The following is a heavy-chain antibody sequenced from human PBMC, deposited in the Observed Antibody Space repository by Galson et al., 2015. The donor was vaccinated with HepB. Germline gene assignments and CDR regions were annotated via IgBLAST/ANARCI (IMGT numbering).Heavy chain of an antibody. CDR3: AQGGYVLG. D-gene: IGHD3-16*01. CDR1: GFTFSSYV. J-gene: IGHJ4*02. CDR2: ISGSGDT. V-gene: IGHV3-23*01. Sequence: SLRLSCAASGFTFSSYVMSWARQAPGRGLEWVSGISGSGDTYYADSVTGRFTISRDNSKNTLFLQMNSLRADDTAVYFCAQGGYVLGWGQGTLVTVSS.